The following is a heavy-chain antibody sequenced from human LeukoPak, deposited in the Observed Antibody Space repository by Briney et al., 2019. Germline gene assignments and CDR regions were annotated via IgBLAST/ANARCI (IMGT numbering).Heavy chain of an antibody. CDR2: IYYSGST. D-gene: IGHD5-24*01. Sequence: SETLSLTCTVSGGSISSSSYYWGWIRQPPGKGLEWIGSIYYSGSTYYNPSLKSRVTISVDTSKNQFSLKLSSVTAADTAVYYCARREAKDGYNLPNFDYWGQGTLVTVSS. CDR3: ARREAKDGYNLPNFDY. V-gene: IGHV4-39*01. CDR1: GGSISSSSYY. J-gene: IGHJ4*02.